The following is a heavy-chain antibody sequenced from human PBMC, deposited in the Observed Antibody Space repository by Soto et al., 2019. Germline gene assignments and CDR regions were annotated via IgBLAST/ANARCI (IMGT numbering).Heavy chain of an antibody. V-gene: IGHV3-21*01. CDR1: GFTFSSYW. J-gene: IGHJ4*02. Sequence: GGSLRLSCAASGFTFSSYWMSWVRQAPGKGLEWVSSISSSSSYIYYADSVKGRFTISRDNAKNSLYLQMNSLRAEDTGFYYCARHQGWLDYWGQGSLVTVSS. D-gene: IGHD6-19*01. CDR2: ISSSSSYI. CDR3: ARHQGWLDY.